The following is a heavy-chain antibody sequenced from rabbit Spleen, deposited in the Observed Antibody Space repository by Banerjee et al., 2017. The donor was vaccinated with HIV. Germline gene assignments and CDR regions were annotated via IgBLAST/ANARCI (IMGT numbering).Heavy chain of an antibody. V-gene: IGHV1S40*01. J-gene: IGHJ4*01. CDR2: IYNNDGST. CDR3: ARETSSGWGVLSYYFNL. Sequence: QSLEESGGGLVKPGASLTLTCTASGLDFSSSYWIPWVRQAPGKGLEWIGCIYNNDGSTYYASWVNGRFTISKTSSTTVTLQMTSLTAADTATYFCARETSSGWGVLSYYFNLWGPGTLVTVS. CDR1: GLDFSSSYW. D-gene: IGHD4-1*01.